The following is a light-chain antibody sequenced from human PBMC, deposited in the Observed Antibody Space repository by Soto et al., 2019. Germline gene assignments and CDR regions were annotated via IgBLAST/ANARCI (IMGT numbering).Light chain of an antibody. CDR3: CSYAGSTIVV. CDR2: EDN. Sequence: QSALTQPASVSGSPGQSIIISCTGTSNDVGSYRLVSWYQQYPGKAPKLIIYEDNRRPSGISGRFSGSKSGNTASLTISGVQTEDEADYYCCSYAGSTIVVFGSGTKLTVL. CDR1: SNDVGSYRL. J-gene: IGLJ6*01. V-gene: IGLV2-23*01.